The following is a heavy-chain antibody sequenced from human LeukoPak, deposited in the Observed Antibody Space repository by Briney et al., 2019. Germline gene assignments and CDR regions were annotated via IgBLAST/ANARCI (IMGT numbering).Heavy chain of an antibody. V-gene: IGHV3-20*04. J-gene: IGHJ6*03. Sequence: RPGGSLRLSCAASGFTFDDYGMSWVRQAPGKGLEWVSGINWNGGSTGYAYSVKGRFTISRDNAKNSLYLQMNSLRAEDTALYYCARGGITIFGVVIYMDVWGKGTTVAVSS. D-gene: IGHD3-3*01. CDR3: ARGGITIFGVVIYMDV. CDR1: GFTFDDYG. CDR2: INWNGGST.